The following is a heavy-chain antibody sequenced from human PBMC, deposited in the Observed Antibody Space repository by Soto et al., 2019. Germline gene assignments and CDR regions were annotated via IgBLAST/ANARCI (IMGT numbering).Heavy chain of an antibody. D-gene: IGHD3-16*01. V-gene: IGHV4-34*01. J-gene: IGHJ6*02. CDR1: GGSFSGYY. Sequence: SATLSLTCAVYGGSFSGYYWSWIRQPPGKGLEWIGEINHSGSTNYNPSLKSRVTISVDTSKNQFSLKLSSVTAADTAVYYCAREGKVTFGGTHSSYYYYGMDVWGQGTTVTVSS. CDR3: AREGKVTFGGTHSSYYYYGMDV. CDR2: INHSGST.